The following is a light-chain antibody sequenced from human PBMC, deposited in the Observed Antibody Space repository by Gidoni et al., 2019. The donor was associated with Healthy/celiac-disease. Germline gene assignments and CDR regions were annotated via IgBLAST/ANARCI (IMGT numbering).Light chain of an antibody. CDR2: DAS. CDR3: QQRSNWPQVT. Sequence: EIVLTQSPATLSLSPGERATLSCRASQSVSSYLAWYQQKPGQAPRLLIYDASNRATNIPARFSGSGSGTDFTLTISSLEPEDFAVYYCQQRSNWPQVTFXPXTKVDIK. CDR1: QSVSSY. J-gene: IGKJ3*01. V-gene: IGKV3-11*01.